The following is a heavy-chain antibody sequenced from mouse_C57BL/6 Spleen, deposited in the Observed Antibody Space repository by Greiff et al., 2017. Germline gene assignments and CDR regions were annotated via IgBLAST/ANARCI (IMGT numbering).Heavy chain of an antibody. CDR2: IHPNSGST. CDR1: GYTFTSYW. CDR3: ASLYGPYWYFDV. D-gene: IGHD1-1*02. J-gene: IGHJ1*03. Sequence: VQLQQPGAELVKPGASVKLSCKASGYTFTSYWMHWVKQRPGQGLEWIGMIHPNSGSTNYNEKFKSKATLTVDKSSSTAYMQLSSLTSEDSAAYYCASLYGPYWYFDVWGTGTTVTVSS. V-gene: IGHV1-64*01.